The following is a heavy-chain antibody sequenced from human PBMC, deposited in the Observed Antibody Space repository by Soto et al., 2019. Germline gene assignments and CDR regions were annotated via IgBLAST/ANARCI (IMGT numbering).Heavy chain of an antibody. Sequence: WASVKVSCKASGGTFSSYAISWVRQAPGQGLEWMGGIIPIFGTANYAQKFQGRVTITADKSTSTAYMELSSLRSEDTAVYYCAARKDIVVVPAVNTGHYYGMDVWGQGTTVTVSS. CDR1: GGTFSSYA. J-gene: IGHJ6*02. D-gene: IGHD2-2*01. V-gene: IGHV1-69*06. CDR3: AARKDIVVVPAVNTGHYYGMDV. CDR2: IIPIFGTA.